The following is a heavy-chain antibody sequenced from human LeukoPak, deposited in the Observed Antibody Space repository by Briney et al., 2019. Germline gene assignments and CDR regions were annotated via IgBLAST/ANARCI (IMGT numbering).Heavy chain of an antibody. D-gene: IGHD6-13*01. CDR2: INHSGST. V-gene: IGHV4-34*01. Sequence: SETLSLTCAVYGGSFSGYYWSWIRQPPGKGLEWIGEINHSGSTNYNPSLKSRVTISVDTSKNQFSLKLSSVTAADTAVYYCARLTAAGPRTNWFDPWGQGTLVTVSS. J-gene: IGHJ5*02. CDR1: GGSFSGYY. CDR3: ARLTAAGPRTNWFDP.